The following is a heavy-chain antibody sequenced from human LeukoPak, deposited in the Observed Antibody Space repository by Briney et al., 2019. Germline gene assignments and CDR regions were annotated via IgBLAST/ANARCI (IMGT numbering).Heavy chain of an antibody. CDR2: IYPGDSDT. V-gene: IGHV5-51*01. CDR1: GYSFTSHW. J-gene: IGHJ4*02. D-gene: IGHD3-22*01. Sequence: GESLKISCKGSGYSFTSHWIGWVRQMPGKGLEWMGIIYPGDSDTRYSPSFQGQVTISADKSISTAYLQWSSLKASDTAMYYCARATYYYDSSGYYYYFDYWGQGTLVTVSS. CDR3: ARATYYYDSSGYYYYFDY.